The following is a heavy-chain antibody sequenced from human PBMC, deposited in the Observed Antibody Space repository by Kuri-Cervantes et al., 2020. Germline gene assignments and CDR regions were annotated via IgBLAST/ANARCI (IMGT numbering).Heavy chain of an antibody. CDR3: ARDLAGGWFDP. CDR1: GGSISSYS. D-gene: IGHD5-24*01. V-gene: IGHV4-59*06. CDR2: IYDSGST. Sequence: SETLSLTCTVPGGSISSYSWSWTRRPQGKGLEWIGYIYDSGSTYYNPSLKRLVTISVDTSKNHFYLKQSTVTDADTAVYYCARDLAGGWFDPWGQGTLVTVSS. J-gene: IGHJ5*02.